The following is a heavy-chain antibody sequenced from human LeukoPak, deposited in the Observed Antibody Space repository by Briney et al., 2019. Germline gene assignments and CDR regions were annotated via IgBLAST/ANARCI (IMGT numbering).Heavy chain of an antibody. CDR2: ISGSGGST. Sequence: PGGSLRLSCAASGFTLSSHWMSWVRQAPGKGLEWVSAISGSGGSTYYADSVKGRFTISRDNSKNTLYLQMNSLRAEDTAVYYCAKGGVVPADATSYWGQGTLVTVSS. V-gene: IGHV3-23*01. CDR3: AKGGVVPADATSY. J-gene: IGHJ4*02. CDR1: GFTLSSHW. D-gene: IGHD2-2*01.